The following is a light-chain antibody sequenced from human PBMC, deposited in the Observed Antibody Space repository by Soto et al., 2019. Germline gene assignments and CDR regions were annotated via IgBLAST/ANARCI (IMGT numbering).Light chain of an antibody. J-gene: IGKJ2*01. CDR2: DAS. CDR1: QDISNY. V-gene: IGKV1-33*01. CDR3: QQYDNLYT. Sequence: DIQMTQSPSSLSASVGDRVTITCQASQDISNYLNWYQQKPGKAPQLLNYDASNLETGVPSRFSGSGAGTDFTFTISSLQPEVIATYYCQQYDNLYTFGQGTKLEIK.